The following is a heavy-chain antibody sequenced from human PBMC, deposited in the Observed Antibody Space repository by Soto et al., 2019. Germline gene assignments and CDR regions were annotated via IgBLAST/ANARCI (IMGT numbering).Heavy chain of an antibody. CDR2: IYYSGST. CDR1: GCSISSSSYY. CDR3: ARRVSGSYFHY. D-gene: IGHD1-26*01. V-gene: IGHV4-39*01. J-gene: IGHJ4*02. Sequence: QLQLQESGPGLVKPSETLSLTCTVSGCSISSSSYYWGWIRQPPGKGLEWIGNIYYSGSTYYNPSLKSRVTISVDTSKNQFSLKLSSVTAADTAVYYCARRVSGSYFHYWGQGTLVTVSS.